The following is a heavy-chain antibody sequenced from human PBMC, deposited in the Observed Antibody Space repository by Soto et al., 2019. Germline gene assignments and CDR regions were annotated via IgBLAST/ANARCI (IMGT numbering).Heavy chain of an antibody. CDR1: GYTFTSYG. CDR3: ARVLPHSSSLYNNVYYYGMEV. CDR2: ISAYNGNT. J-gene: IGHJ6*02. D-gene: IGHD6-13*01. V-gene: IGHV1-18*01. Sequence: ASVKVSCKASGYTFTSYGISWVRQAPGQGLEWMGWISAYNGNTNYAQKLQGRVTMTTDTSTSTAYMELRSLRSDDTAVYYCARVLPHSSSLYNNVYYYGMEVSGQGTTVTDSS.